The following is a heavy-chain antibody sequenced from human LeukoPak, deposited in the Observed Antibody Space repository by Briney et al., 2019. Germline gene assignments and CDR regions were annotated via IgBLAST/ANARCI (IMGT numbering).Heavy chain of an antibody. CDR2: INPNSGGT. CDR1: GYTFAGYY. D-gene: IGHD3-10*01. V-gene: IGHV1-2*02. Sequence: ASVKVSCKASGYTFAGYYMHWVRQAPGQGLEWMGWINPNSGGTNHAQKFQGRVTMTRDTSISTAYMELSRLRSDDTAVYYCARDRPLDADDYYGFYYFDYGAQGTLVTVSS. CDR3: ARDRPLDADDYYGFYYFDY. J-gene: IGHJ4*02.